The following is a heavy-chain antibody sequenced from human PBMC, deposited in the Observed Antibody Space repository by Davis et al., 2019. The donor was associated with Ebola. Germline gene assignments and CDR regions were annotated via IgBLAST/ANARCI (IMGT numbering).Heavy chain of an antibody. D-gene: IGHD6-13*01. CDR2: IKQDGSEK. CDR1: GFTFSSYW. V-gene: IGHV3-7*01. Sequence: PGGSLRLSCAASGFTFSSYWMSWVRQAPGKGLEWVANIKQDGSEKYYVDSVKGRFTISRDNAKNSLYLQMNSLRAEDTAVYYCTGTGYSSSWPEYFQHWGQGTLVTVSS. CDR3: TGTGYSSSWPEYFQH. J-gene: IGHJ1*01.